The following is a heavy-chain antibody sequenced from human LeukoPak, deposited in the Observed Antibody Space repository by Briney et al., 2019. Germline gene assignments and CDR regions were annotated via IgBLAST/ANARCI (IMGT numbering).Heavy chain of an antibody. CDR1: GGSFSGYY. CDR2: ISHSGST. Sequence: SETLSLTCAVYGGSFSGYYWSWIRQPPGKGLEWIGEISHSGSTNYNPSLKSRVTISVDTSKNQFSLKLSSVTAADTAVYYCAREGVEMATITGFDYWGQGTLVTVSS. V-gene: IGHV4-34*01. D-gene: IGHD5-24*01. CDR3: AREGVEMATITGFDY. J-gene: IGHJ4*02.